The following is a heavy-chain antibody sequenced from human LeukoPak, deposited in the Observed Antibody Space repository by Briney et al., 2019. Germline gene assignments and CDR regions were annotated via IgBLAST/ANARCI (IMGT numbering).Heavy chain of an antibody. CDR1: GFTFDDYG. Sequence: GGSLRLSCAASGFTFDDYGMSWVRQAPGKGLEWVSGINWNGGSTGYADSVKGRFTISRDNAKNSLYPQMNSLRAEDTALYYCARARAGNWNYYYYYMDVWGRGTTVTVSS. D-gene: IGHD1-1*01. CDR3: ARARAGNWNYYYYYMDV. V-gene: IGHV3-20*04. J-gene: IGHJ6*03. CDR2: INWNGGST.